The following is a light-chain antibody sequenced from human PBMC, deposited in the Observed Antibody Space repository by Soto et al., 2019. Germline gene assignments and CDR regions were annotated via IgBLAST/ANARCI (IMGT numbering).Light chain of an antibody. Sequence: EIVLTQSPGTLSLSSGERATLSCRASQSVRSNYLAWYQQTPGQAPRLLIYGASSRATGIPDRFSGSGSGTDFTLTISSLEPEDFAVYYCQQYASSPLTFGGGTKVEIK. CDR1: QSVRSNY. V-gene: IGKV3-20*01. CDR3: QQYASSPLT. CDR2: GAS. J-gene: IGKJ4*01.